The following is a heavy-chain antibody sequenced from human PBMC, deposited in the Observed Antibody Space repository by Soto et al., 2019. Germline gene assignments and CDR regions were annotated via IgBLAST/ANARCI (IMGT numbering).Heavy chain of an antibody. J-gene: IGHJ4*02. CDR1: GFTFSSYG. Sequence: QVQLVESGGGVVQPGRSLRLSCAASGFTFSSYGMHWVRQAPGKGLEWVAVIWYDGSNKYYADSVKGRFTISRDNSKNTLYLQMNSLRAEDTAVYYCARDSYYYDSSGYYSQVDYWGQGTLVTVSS. CDR2: IWYDGSNK. V-gene: IGHV3-33*01. CDR3: ARDSYYYDSSGYYSQVDY. D-gene: IGHD3-22*01.